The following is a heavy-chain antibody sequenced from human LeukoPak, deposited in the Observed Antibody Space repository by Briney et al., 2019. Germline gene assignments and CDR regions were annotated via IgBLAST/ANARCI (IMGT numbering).Heavy chain of an antibody. Sequence: SETLSLTCTVSGGSISSYHWSWIRQPPGKGLEWIGHIYYTGSTNYNPSLKSRVTISLDTSKNQFSLKLSSVTAADTAVYYCTRSLGVVIHGGMDVWSQGTTVTVSS. CDR1: GGSISSYH. CDR3: TRSLGVVIHGGMDV. J-gene: IGHJ6*02. V-gene: IGHV4-59*01. D-gene: IGHD3-3*01. CDR2: IYYTGST.